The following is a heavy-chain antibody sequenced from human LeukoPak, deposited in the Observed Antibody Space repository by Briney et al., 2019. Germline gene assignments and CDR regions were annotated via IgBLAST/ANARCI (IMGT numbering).Heavy chain of an antibody. CDR1: GFTFSSYS. Sequence: GGSLRLSCAASGFTFSSYSMSWVRQAPGKGLEWVANIKQDGSEKYYVDSVKGRFTTSRDNAKNSLYLQMNSLRAEDTAVYYCARSYGDYVSGDYWGQGTLVTVSS. J-gene: IGHJ4*02. D-gene: IGHD4-17*01. CDR3: ARSYGDYVSGDY. V-gene: IGHV3-7*01. CDR2: IKQDGSEK.